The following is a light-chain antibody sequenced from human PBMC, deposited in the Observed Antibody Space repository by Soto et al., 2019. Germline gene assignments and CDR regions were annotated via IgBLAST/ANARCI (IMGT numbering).Light chain of an antibody. V-gene: IGKV4-1*01. CDR3: QQYYSTPLT. J-gene: IGKJ4*01. CDR2: WAS. CDR1: PSVLYSSNNKNY. Sequence: DIVMTQSPDSLAVSLGERATINCKSSPSVLYSSNNKNYLAWYQQKPGQPPKLLIYWASTRESGVPDRFSGSGSWTDFTLAISSLQAEDGAVYYCQQYYSTPLTFGGGTKVEIK.